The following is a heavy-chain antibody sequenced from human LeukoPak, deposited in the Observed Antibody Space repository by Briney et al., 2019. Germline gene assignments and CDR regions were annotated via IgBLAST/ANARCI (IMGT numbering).Heavy chain of an antibody. CDR2: ISGSGGST. Sequence: PSETLSLTCVLYGGSFTDYYWSWVRQSPGKGLEWVSAISGSGGSTYYADSVKGRFTISRDNSKNTLYLQMNSLRAEDTAVYYCAKAGTIVVVFFDYWGQGTLVTVSS. CDR1: GGSFTDYY. D-gene: IGHD3-22*01. J-gene: IGHJ4*02. V-gene: IGHV3-23*01. CDR3: AKAGTIVVVFFDY.